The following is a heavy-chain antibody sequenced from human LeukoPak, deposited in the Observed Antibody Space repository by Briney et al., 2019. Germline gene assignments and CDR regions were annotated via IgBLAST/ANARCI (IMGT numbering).Heavy chain of an antibody. V-gene: IGHV4-39*07. CDR2: IYHSGTT. CDR3: ARGNIVPMYYFDY. J-gene: IGHJ4*02. CDR1: GDSISSSSYY. D-gene: IGHD2-8*01. Sequence: PSETLSLTCTVSGDSISSSSYYWGWIRQPPGKGLEWIGSIYHSGTTYYNPSLKSRLTISVDRSKNQFSLKLTSVTAADSAVYFCARGNIVPMYYFDYWAQGTLVTVSS.